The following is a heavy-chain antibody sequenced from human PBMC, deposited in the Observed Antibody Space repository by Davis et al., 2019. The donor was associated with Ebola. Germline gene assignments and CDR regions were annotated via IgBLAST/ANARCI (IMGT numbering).Heavy chain of an antibody. CDR1: GFTFSTYA. V-gene: IGHV3-74*01. D-gene: IGHD1-14*01. J-gene: IGHJ6*02. CDR3: ASGVETGYGFRGYYYAMDV. CDR2: INSDGSST. Sequence: GESLKISCAASGFTFSTYAMSWVRQAPGKGLVWVSRINSDGSSTSYADSVKGRFTISRDNAKNTLYLQMNGLRVDDTAVYYCASGVETGYGFRGYYYAMDVWGQGTTVTVSS.